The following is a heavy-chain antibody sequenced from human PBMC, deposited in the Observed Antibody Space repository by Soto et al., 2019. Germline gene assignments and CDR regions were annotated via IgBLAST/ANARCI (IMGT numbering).Heavy chain of an antibody. Sequence: EVQLVQSGGGLVQPGESLRLSCAASGFTFSSYWMTWVRQSPEKGLEWVANIKHDGSETYYVDSVKGRFSISRDNAKSSLHLQINSLRAEDTATYYCARLPGSPARCFSFEWWGQGALVTVSS. CDR3: ARLPGSPARCFSFEW. D-gene: IGHD2-2*01. CDR1: GFTFSSYW. CDR2: IKHDGSET. V-gene: IGHV3-7*03. J-gene: IGHJ4*02.